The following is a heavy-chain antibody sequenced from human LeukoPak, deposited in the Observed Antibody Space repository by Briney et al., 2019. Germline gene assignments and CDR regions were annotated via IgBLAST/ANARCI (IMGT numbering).Heavy chain of an antibody. CDR1: GFTFSNYN. Sequence: GGSLRLSCAASGFTFSNYNMNWVRQAPGKGLEWVSYISSSGSTIYYADSVKGRFTISRDNAKNSLYLQMNSLRAEDTAVYYCARPGRNYYDSSGTDAFDIWGQGTMVTVSS. D-gene: IGHD3-22*01. V-gene: IGHV3-48*04. J-gene: IGHJ3*02. CDR2: ISSSGSTI. CDR3: ARPGRNYYDSSGTDAFDI.